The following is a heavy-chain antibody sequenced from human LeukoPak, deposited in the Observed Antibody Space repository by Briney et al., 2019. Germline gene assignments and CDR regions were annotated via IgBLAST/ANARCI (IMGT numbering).Heavy chain of an antibody. CDR3: ARTGCYYDSSGYYY. CDR2: IDWDDDK. Sequence: SGPALVKPTQTLILTCTFSGFSLTTRGMCVSWIRQPPGKALEWLARIDWDDDKFYNTSLKTRLTISKDTSKNQVVLTMTNMDPVDTATYYCARTGCYYDSSGYYYWRQGTLVTVSS. V-gene: IGHV2-70*17. J-gene: IGHJ4*02. CDR1: GFSLTTRGMC. D-gene: IGHD3-22*01.